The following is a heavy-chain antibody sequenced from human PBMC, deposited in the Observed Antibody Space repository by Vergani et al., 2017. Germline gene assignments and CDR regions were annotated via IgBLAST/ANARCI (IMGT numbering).Heavy chain of an antibody. J-gene: IGHJ6*03. Sequence: QVQLVQSGAEVKKPGASVKVSCKASGYTFTSYGISWVRQAPGQGLEWMGWISAYNGNTNYAQTLQGRVTMTTDTSTSTAYMELRSLRSDDTAVYYCARAYDSSGYDYYYYYYMDVWGKGTTVTVSS. CDR3: ARAYDSSGYDYYYYYYMDV. D-gene: IGHD3-22*01. CDR2: ISAYNGNT. V-gene: IGHV1-18*01. CDR1: GYTFTSYG.